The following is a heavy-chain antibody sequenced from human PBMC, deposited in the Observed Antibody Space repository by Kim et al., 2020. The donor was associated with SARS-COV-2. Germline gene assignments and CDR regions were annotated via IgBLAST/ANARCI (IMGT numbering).Heavy chain of an antibody. CDR1: GYTFDTFS. D-gene: IGHD3-10*01. Sequence: ASVKVSCKASGYTFDTFSLYWLHQAPGQRFEWMGWINGGNGNTRYSQNFQGRVIFTRDTSATTAYMELTSLTFKDTAVYYCAREGSRSYNWLDPWGQGTLVTVSS. V-gene: IGHV1-3*01. J-gene: IGHJ5*02. CDR3: AREGSRSYNWLDP. CDR2: INGGNGNT.